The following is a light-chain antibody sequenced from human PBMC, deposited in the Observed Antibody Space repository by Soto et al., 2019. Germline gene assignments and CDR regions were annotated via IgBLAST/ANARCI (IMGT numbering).Light chain of an antibody. CDR2: LNSDGSH. CDR1: SGHSDYA. Sequence: QPVLTQSPSASASLGASVKLTCTLSSGHSDYAIAWHQQQPEKGPRFLMKLNSDGSHGKGDGIPDRFSGSSSGSERYLTISSLQSEDEADYYCQSWGSGTVVFGGGTKVTVL. CDR3: QSWGSGTVV. V-gene: IGLV4-69*01. J-gene: IGLJ2*01.